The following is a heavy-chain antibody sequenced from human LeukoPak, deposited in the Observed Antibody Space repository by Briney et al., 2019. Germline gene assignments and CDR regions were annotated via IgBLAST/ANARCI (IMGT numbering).Heavy chain of an antibody. CDR1: GDSISNARYY. CDR2: VYYSGCT. Sequence: PSETLSLTCTVSGDSISNARYYWAWIRQPLGKGLEYIAHVYYSGCTYYNPSLESRVTLPVDTSKNQFSLRLRPVTAADTAVYYCARIFIRNGYSSYFDCWGQGTLVTVSS. V-gene: IGHV4-39*07. J-gene: IGHJ4*02. D-gene: IGHD5-18*01. CDR3: ARIFIRNGYSSYFDC.